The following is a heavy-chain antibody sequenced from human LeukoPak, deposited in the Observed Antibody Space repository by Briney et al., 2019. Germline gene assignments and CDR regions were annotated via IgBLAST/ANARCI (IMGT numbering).Heavy chain of an antibody. CDR1: RHTSTRTY. D-gene: IGHD6-13*01. Sequence: ASVKVSCMASRHTSTRTYMHWVRQAPGQGLEWMGWINPNSGGTNYAQKFQGRVTMTRDTSISTAYMELSGLRSDDSAVYYCASSPMTAAGTGDWSFDLWSRGTLVTVSS. V-gene: IGHV1-2*02. CDR3: ASSPMTAAGTGDWSFDL. CDR2: INPNSGGT. J-gene: IGHJ2*01.